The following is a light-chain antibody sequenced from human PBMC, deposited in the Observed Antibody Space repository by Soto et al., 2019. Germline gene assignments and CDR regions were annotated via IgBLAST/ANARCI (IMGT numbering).Light chain of an antibody. V-gene: IGLV2-23*01. CDR3: CPYAGGSSYVL. CDR2: EDT. J-gene: IGLJ3*02. CDR1: SGDIGTYNR. Sequence: QSALTQPASVSGSPGQSITISCTGTSGDIGTYNRVSWYQDHPGEAPRLIIYEDTKRPSGVSNRFSGSKSGNTASLTISGLQGEDEAGYYCCPYAGGSSYVLFGGGTKLTVL.